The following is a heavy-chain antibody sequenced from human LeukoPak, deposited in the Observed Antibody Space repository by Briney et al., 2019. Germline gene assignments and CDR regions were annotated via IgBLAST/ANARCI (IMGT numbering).Heavy chain of an antibody. D-gene: IGHD3-9*01. V-gene: IGHV4-4*07. CDR3: AREEVYYDIFFETYYYMDV. J-gene: IGHJ6*03. CDR1: DGSSSSYY. CDR2: ISTRGTT. Sequence: PSETLSLTCTVSDGSSSSYYWSWIRQPAGKGLEWIGRISTRGTTDYNPSLKSRVTMSVDTSKNQFSLKLSSVTAADTAVYYCAREEVYYDIFFETYYYMDVWGKGTTVTVSS.